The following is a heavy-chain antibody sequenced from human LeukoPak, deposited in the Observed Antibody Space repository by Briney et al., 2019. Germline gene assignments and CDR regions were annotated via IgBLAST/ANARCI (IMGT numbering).Heavy chain of an antibody. CDR2: TRNKANSYTT. J-gene: IGHJ5*02. V-gene: IGHV3-72*01. Sequence: GGSLRLSCAASGFTINNYAMSWVRQAPGKGLEWVGRTRNKANSYTTEYAASVKGRFTISRDDSKNSLYLQMNSLKTEDTAVYYCASLYGSGKRWVDPWGQGTLVTVSS. CDR1: GFTINNYA. CDR3: ASLYGSGKRWVDP. D-gene: IGHD3-10*01.